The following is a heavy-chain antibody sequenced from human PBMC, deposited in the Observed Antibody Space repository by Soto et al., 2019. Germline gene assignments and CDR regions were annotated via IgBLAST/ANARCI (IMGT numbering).Heavy chain of an antibody. V-gene: IGHV3-23*01. D-gene: IGHD3-22*01. CDR3: AKATSPYYYPSSGQTARGYFDY. J-gene: IGHJ4*02. CDR1: GFTFSSYA. CDR2: ISGSGGST. Sequence: VGSLRLSCAASGFTFSSYAMSWVRQAPGKGLEWVSAISGSGGSTYYADSVKGRFTSSRDNSKNTLYLQMNSLRAEDTAVYYCAKATSPYYYPSSGQTARGYFDYWGQRTLVTVSS.